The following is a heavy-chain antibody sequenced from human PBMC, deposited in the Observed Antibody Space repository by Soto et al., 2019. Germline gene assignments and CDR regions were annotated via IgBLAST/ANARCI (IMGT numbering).Heavy chain of an antibody. D-gene: IGHD3-9*01. CDR2: IYYSGST. V-gene: IGHV4-59*01. CDR1: GGSISSYY. CDR3: ARSATYDILTGYYINWFDP. J-gene: IGHJ5*02. Sequence: SETLSLTCTVSGGSISSYYWSWIRQPPGKGLEWIGYIYYSGSTNYNPSLKSRVTISVDTSKNQFSLKLSSVAAADTAVYYCARSATYDILTGYYINWFDPWGQGTLVTVSS.